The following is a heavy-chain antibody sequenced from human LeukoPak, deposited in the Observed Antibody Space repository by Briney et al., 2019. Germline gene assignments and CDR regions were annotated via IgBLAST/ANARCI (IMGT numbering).Heavy chain of an antibody. J-gene: IGHJ5*02. CDR1: GFTVRSNY. V-gene: IGHV3-53*01. CDR3: ARVKVAVAGIGWFDP. D-gene: IGHD6-13*01. CDR2: VYSGGTT. Sequence: GGSLRLSCVASGFTVRSNYMSWVRQAPGRGLEWVSVVYSGGTTYYADSVKGRFTISRDNSKNTLYLQMNSLRAEDTAVYYCARVKVAVAGIGWFDPWARDPWSPSPQ.